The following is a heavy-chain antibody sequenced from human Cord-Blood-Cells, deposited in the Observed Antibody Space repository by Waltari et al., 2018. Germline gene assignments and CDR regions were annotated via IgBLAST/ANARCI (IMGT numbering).Heavy chain of an antibody. CDR3: ARDRSGYDGGMP. Sequence: EVQLVESGGGLIQPGGSLRLSCAASGFTVSSNYMSWVRQAPGKGLEWVSVIYSGGSTYYADSVQGRFTISRDNSKNTLYLQMNSLRAEDTAVYYCARDRSGYDGGMPWGQGTLVTVSS. D-gene: IGHD5-12*01. CDR1: GFTVSSNY. J-gene: IGHJ4*02. CDR2: IYSGGST. V-gene: IGHV3-53*01.